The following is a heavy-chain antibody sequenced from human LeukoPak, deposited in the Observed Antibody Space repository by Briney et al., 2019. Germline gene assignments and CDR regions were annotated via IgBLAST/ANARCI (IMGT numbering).Heavy chain of an antibody. V-gene: IGHV3-53*01. CDR2: IYSGGST. J-gene: IGHJ1*01. D-gene: IGHD2-21*01. CDR1: GFTFSSYA. CDR3: ASAREYCGSAECYEYFQH. Sequence: GGSLRLSCAASGFTFSSYAMSWVRQAPGKGLEWVSVIYSGGSTYNADSVNGRFTVSRDNSRNTLFLQMNNLRAEDTALYFCASAREYCGSAECYEYFQHWGQGTLVIVSS.